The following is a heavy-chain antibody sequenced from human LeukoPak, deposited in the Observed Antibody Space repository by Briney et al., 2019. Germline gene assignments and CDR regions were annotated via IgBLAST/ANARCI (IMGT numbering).Heavy chain of an antibody. CDR2: ISSSGGTT. J-gene: IGHJ4*02. CDR1: GFTFSTYA. V-gene: IGHV3-23*01. CDR3: AKDRNAWPTNFDA. Sequence: GGSLRLSCAASGFTFSTYAVSWVRQAPGKGLERVSAISSSGGTTYYADSVKGRFSISRDNSKNTLYLQMNSLRAEDTAVYYCAKDRNAWPTNFDAWGQGTLVTVSA. D-gene: IGHD5-24*01.